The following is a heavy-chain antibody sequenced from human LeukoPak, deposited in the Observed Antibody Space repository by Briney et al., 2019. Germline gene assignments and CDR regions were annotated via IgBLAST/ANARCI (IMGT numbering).Heavy chain of an antibody. CDR2: MKQDGSEK. V-gene: IGHV3-7*01. Sequence: GGSLRLSCAASGFNLSTYWMSWVRQPPGKGLEWVADMKQDGSEKPYVDSVNGRFTISRDNAKNSLYLQMNSRRAEDTAVYFCARESRGSRRVNYYYYMDVWGKGTTVTVSS. CDR3: ARESRGSRRVNYYYYMDV. CDR1: GFNLSTYW. D-gene: IGHD1-26*01. J-gene: IGHJ6*03.